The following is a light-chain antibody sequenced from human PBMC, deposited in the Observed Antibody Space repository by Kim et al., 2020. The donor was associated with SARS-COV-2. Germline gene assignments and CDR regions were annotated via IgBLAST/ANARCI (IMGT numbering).Light chain of an antibody. V-gene: IGKV3-20*01. CDR2: GTS. CDR3: HHLSLTPYYS. CDR1: QSMTAVF. J-gene: IGKJ2*03. Sequence: SPGKRDTLSSRARQSMTAVFLTWYQQKPGQAPRLLMYGTSTRATGIPDRLSGSKSGTHFILHIHRLAPEDSAILFCHHLSLTPYYSLRQDTEL.